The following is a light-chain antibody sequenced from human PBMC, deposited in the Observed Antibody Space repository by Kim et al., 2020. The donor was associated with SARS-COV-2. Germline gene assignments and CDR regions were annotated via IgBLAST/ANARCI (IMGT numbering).Light chain of an antibody. Sequence: APGNAARITCGGNNIGSKSVHWYQQKPGQAPVLVIYYDSDRPSGIPERFSGSNSGNTATLTISRVEAGDEADYYCQVWDSSSDPCVFGTGTKVTVL. J-gene: IGLJ1*01. V-gene: IGLV3-21*04. CDR3: QVWDSSSDPCV. CDR2: YDS. CDR1: NIGSKS.